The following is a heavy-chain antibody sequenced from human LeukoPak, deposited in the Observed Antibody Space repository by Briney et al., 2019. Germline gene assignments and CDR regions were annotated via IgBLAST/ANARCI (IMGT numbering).Heavy chain of an antibody. CDR3: ARTTSFTASGYDY. Sequence: VASVKVSCKASGYTFTNYHINWVRQATGQGLEWMGWMNPNNGDSGNARKFQGRVTITRDTSISTSYMELRSLRSDDTAVYFCARTTSFTASGYDYWGQGTLVTVSS. CDR1: GYTFTNYH. D-gene: IGHD6-25*01. V-gene: IGHV1-8*03. CDR2: MNPNNGDS. J-gene: IGHJ4*02.